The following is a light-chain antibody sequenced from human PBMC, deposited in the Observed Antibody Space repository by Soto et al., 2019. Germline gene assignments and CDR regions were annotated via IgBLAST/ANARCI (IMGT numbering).Light chain of an antibody. J-gene: IGKJ5*01. CDR2: GAS. CDR3: QQYNSWRPIT. V-gene: IGKV3-15*01. CDR1: QSVSGN. Sequence: EIVMTQSPATLSVSPGERATLSCRASQSVSGNLAWYQQNPGQAPRLLIYGASTRATGVPARFSGSGSGTEVTITISGVQSEDFAVDYCQQYNSWRPITFGQGTRLEIK.